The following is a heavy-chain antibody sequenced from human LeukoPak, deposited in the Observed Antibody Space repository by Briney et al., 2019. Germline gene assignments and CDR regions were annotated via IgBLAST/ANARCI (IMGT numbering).Heavy chain of an antibody. D-gene: IGHD3-16*01. V-gene: IGHV3-15*01. CDR1: GLTFFEAW. CDR2: IKSKADGGKT. CDR3: AKDVPFTGGGAIVY. Sequence: GGSLRLSCAASGLTFFEAWMTWVRQAPGKGLEWVGHIKSKADGGKTDYAAPVKGRFTISRDDSQNALYLQMDTLKTEDTAVYYCAKDVPFTGGGAIVYWGQGTPVTVSS. J-gene: IGHJ4*02.